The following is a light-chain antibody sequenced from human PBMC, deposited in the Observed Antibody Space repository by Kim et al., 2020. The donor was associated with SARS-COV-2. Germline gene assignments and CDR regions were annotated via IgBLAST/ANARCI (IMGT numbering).Light chain of an antibody. CDR2: QDS. CDR3: QAWDSSTDVV. J-gene: IGLJ2*01. CDR1: KLGDKY. V-gene: IGLV3-1*01. Sequence: YELTQPPSVSVSPGQTASITCSGDKLGDKYARWYQQKPGQSPVLVIYQDSKRPSGIPERFSGSNSGNTATLTISGTQAMDEADYYCQAWDSSTDVVFGGGTQLTVL.